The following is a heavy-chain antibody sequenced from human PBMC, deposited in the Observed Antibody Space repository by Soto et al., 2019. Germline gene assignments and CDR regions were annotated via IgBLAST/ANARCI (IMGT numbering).Heavy chain of an antibody. CDR1: GGSFSNFV. Sequence: QVQLVQSGAEVKKPGSSVKVSCKASGGSFSNFVISWVRQAPGQGLEWMGGIIPNFGTTNYAQKFQRKVTATADETTRTAYLELSGLTSEDTTVYYCARAVGGEATIRYWGQGTLVTVSS. J-gene: IGHJ4*02. V-gene: IGHV1-69*01. CDR3: ARAVGGEATIRY. D-gene: IGHD5-12*01. CDR2: IIPNFGTT.